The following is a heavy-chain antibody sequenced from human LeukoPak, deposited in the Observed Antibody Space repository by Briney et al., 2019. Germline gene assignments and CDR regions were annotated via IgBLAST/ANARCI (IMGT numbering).Heavy chain of an antibody. Sequence: ASVKVSCKASGYTFTSYGISWVRQAPGQGLEWMGWISAYNGNTNYAQKLQGRVTMTTDTYTSTAYMELRSLRSDDTAVYYCARASQYSYGSYYYYGMDVWGQGTTVTVSS. J-gene: IGHJ6*02. D-gene: IGHD5-18*01. CDR1: GYTFTSYG. CDR3: ARASQYSYGSYYYYGMDV. V-gene: IGHV1-18*01. CDR2: ISAYNGNT.